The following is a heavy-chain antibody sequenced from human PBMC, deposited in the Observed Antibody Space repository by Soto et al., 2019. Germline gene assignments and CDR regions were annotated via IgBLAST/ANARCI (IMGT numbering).Heavy chain of an antibody. CDR3: TRDGRWLHRHDAFDM. D-gene: IGHD5-12*01. CDR2: INGDGSSA. Sequence: EVQLVESGGGLVQPGGSLRLSCAASGFTFNSYWMHWVRQAPGKGLVWVSRINGDGSSADYADSVKGRSTVSRDNAKNTQYLQMNRLRAEDTAVYFCTRDGRWLHRHDAFDMWGQGTVLTVSS. CDR1: GFTFNSYW. J-gene: IGHJ3*02. V-gene: IGHV3-74*01.